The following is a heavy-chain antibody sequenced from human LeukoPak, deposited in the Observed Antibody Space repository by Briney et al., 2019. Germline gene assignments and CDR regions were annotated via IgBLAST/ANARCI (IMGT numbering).Heavy chain of an antibody. Sequence: GGSLRLSCTASGFTFGDYAMSWVRQAPGKGLEWVGFIRSKTYDGTTEYAASVKGRFTISRDDSKRIAYLRMNSLKTDDTAVYYCTRVWLQYFDYWGQGTLITVSS. J-gene: IGHJ4*02. CDR3: TRVWLQYFDY. V-gene: IGHV3-49*04. D-gene: IGHD5-24*01. CDR2: IRSKTYDGTT. CDR1: GFTFGDYA.